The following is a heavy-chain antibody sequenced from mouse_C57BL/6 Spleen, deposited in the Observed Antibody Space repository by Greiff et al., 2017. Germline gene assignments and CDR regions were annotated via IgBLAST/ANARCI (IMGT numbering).Heavy chain of an antibody. V-gene: IGHV1-81*01. CDR1: GYTFTSYG. D-gene: IGHD3-2*02. CDR2: IYPRSGNT. J-gene: IGHJ3*01. Sequence: QVQLQQSGAELARPGASVKLSCTASGYTFTSYGISWVKQRTGQGLEWIGEIYPRSGNTYYNEKFKGKATLTADKSSSTAYMELRSLTSEDSAVYFCARSGSSGYVRFAYWGQGTLVTVSA. CDR3: ARSGSSGYVRFAY.